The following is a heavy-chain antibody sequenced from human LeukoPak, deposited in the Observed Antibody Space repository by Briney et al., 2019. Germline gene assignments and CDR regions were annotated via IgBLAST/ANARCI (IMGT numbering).Heavy chain of an antibody. V-gene: IGHV4-30-4*08. CDR3: AGHRN. J-gene: IGHJ4*02. Sequence: SQTLSLTCTVSGGSISSGDYYWSWIRQPPGKGLEWIGEINHSGSTNYNPSLKSRVTISVDASKNQFSLKLSSVTAADTAVYYCAGHRNWGQGTLVTVSS. CDR1: GGSISSGDYY. CDR2: INHSGST.